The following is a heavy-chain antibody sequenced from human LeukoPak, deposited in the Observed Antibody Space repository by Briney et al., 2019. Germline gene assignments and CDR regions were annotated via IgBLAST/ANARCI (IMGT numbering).Heavy chain of an antibody. V-gene: IGHV3-23*01. J-gene: IGHJ3*02. CDR1: GFTFSDYS. D-gene: IGHD1-1*01. Sequence: PGGSLRLSCAASGFTFSDYSMSWVRQAPGKGLEWVSGISASGGSTYYADSVKGRFTISRDNSKNTLYLQMNSLRAEDTAIYYCAKGKTGTTRGAFDIWGQGTMVTVSS. CDR2: ISASGGST. CDR3: AKGKTGTTRGAFDI.